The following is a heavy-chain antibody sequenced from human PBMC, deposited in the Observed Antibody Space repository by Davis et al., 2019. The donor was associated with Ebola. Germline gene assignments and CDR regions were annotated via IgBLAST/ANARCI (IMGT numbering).Heavy chain of an antibody. V-gene: IGHV3-30*02. CDR1: GFTFSSYW. D-gene: IGHD2-15*01. CDR2: IWYDGSNK. Sequence: GESLKISCAASGFTFSSYWMSWVRQAPGKGLEWVAVIWYDGSNKYYADSVKGRFTISRDNSKNTLYLQMNSLRAEDTAVYYCAKGDKVDPWGQGTLVTVSS. J-gene: IGHJ5*02. CDR3: AKGDKVDP.